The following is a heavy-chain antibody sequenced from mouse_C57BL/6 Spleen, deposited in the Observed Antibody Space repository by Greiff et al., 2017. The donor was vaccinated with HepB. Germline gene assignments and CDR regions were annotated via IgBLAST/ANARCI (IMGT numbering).Heavy chain of an antibody. CDR2: IYPRSGNT. CDR1: GYTFTSYG. D-gene: IGHD1-1*01. CDR3: AREGAYYYGSSFAY. J-gene: IGHJ3*01. Sequence: VQLQQSGAELARHGASVKLSCKASGYTFTSYGISWVKQRTGQGLEWIGEIYPRSGNTYYIEKFKGNATLTADKSSSTAYMELRSLKSEDSAVYFCAREGAYYYGSSFAYWGQGTLVTVSA. V-gene: IGHV1-81*01.